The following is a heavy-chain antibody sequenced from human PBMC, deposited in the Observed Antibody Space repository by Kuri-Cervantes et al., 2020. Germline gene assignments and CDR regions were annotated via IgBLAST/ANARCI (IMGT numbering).Heavy chain of an antibody. J-gene: IGHJ4*02. CDR3: AKDVTL. V-gene: IGHV3-9*01. CDR2: ISWNSGSI. CDR1: GFTFDDYA. Sequence: SLKISCAASGFTFDDYAMHWVRQAPGKGLEWVSGISWNSGSIGYADSVKGRFTISRDNAKNSLYLQTNSLRAEDTALYYCAKDVTLWGQGTLVTVSS. D-gene: IGHD3-16*02.